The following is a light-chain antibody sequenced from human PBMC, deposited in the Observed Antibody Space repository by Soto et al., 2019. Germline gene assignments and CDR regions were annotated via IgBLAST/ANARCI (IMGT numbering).Light chain of an antibody. CDR1: QSIRSH. CDR2: AAS. J-gene: IGKJ3*01. Sequence: DIQMTQSPSSLSASVGDRVSITCRASQSIRSHLHWYQQKAGKAPKVLIYAASSLQGGVPSRFSGSGSGTDFTLTIKSLQPEDFATYYCQQSFSSPFTFGPGTKVDIK. V-gene: IGKV1-39*01. CDR3: QQSFSSPFT.